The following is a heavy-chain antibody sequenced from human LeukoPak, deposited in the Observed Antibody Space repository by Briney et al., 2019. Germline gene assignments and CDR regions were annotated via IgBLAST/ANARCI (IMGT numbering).Heavy chain of an antibody. V-gene: IGHV3-66*01. CDR3: ARAGNHYDGSGPYWYYFDY. CDR2: IYTSGTT. D-gene: IGHD3-22*01. CDR1: GFTVSNNY. J-gene: IGHJ4*02. Sequence: QPGGSLRLSCAASGFTVSNNYMSWVRQAPGKGLEWVSVIYTSGTTYYADSVEGRFTVSRDNSKNTLYLQMNSLRAEDTAVYYCARAGNHYDGSGPYWYYFDYWGQGTLVTVSS.